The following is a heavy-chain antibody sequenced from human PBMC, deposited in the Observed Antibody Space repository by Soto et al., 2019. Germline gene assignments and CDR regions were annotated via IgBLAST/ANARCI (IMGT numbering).Heavy chain of an antibody. D-gene: IGHD2-2*02. V-gene: IGHV4-39*07. J-gene: IGHJ3*02. Sequence: SETLSLTCTVFGDSIRNRNYYWGWFRQPPGKGLEWIVSRYDDGSTNYNPSLKSRVTISVDTSKNQFSLKLSSVTAADTAVYYCARRWGYTFDIWGQGTMVTVSS. CDR2: RYDDGST. CDR1: GDSIRNRNYY. CDR3: ARRWGYTFDI.